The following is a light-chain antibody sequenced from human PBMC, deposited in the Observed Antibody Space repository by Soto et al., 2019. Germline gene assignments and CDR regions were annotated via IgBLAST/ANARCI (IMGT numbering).Light chain of an antibody. Sequence: DIQMTQSPSSLSASVGDRVTITCRASQSISNYLNWYQQKPGKAPKLLIFAASNLQSGVPSRFSGSGSGTDFTLTIRSLQPEDFATYYCQESYNTLTFTLGPGTKVDIK. CDR3: QESYNTLTFT. V-gene: IGKV1-39*01. CDR2: AAS. CDR1: QSISNY. J-gene: IGKJ3*01.